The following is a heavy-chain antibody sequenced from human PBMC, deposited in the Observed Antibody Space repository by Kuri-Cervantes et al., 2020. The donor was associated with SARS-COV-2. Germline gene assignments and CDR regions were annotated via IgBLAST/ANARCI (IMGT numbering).Heavy chain of an antibody. CDR3: AVWVDSSGYDH. D-gene: IGHD3-22*01. V-gene: IGHV4-34*08. CDR1: GFTFSNAW. Sequence: SQTLSLSCAASGFTFSNAWMSWVRQAPGKGLEWIGEINHSGSTNYNPSLKSRVTISVDTSKNQFSLKLSSVTAADTAVYYCAVWVDSSGYDHWGQGTMVTVSS. CDR2: INHSGST. J-gene: IGHJ3*01.